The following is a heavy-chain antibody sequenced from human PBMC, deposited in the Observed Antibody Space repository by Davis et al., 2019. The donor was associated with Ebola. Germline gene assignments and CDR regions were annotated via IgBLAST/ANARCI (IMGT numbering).Heavy chain of an antibody. Sequence: SETLSLTCTVSGGSISSYYWSWIRQHPGKGLEWIGYIYYSGSTYYNPSLKSRVTISVDTSKNQFSLKLSSVTAADTAVYYCARASTTLSYYYYYGMDVWGQGTTVTVSS. CDR2: IYYSGST. CDR1: GGSISSYY. V-gene: IGHV4-59*06. J-gene: IGHJ6*02. CDR3: ARASTTLSYYYYYGMDV. D-gene: IGHD1-14*01.